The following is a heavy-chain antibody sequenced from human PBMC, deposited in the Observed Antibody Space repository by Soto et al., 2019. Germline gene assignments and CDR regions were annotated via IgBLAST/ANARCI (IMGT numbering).Heavy chain of an antibody. CDR2: IYYSGST. J-gene: IGHJ3*02. V-gene: IGHV4-31*02. CDR1: GGSISSGGYY. D-gene: IGHD3-22*01. CDR3: ASREYYYDSSGFFLGVAFDI. Sequence: SETLSLTCTVSGGSISSGGYYWSWIRQHPGKGLEWIGYIYYSGSTYYNPSLKSRVTISVDTSKNQFSLKLSSVTAADTAVYYCASREYYYDSSGFFLGVAFDIWGQGTMVTVPS.